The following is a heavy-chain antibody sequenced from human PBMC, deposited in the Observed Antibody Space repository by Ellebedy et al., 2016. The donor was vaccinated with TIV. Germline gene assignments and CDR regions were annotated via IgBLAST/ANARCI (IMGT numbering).Heavy chain of an antibody. Sequence: AASVKVSCKASGYTFTDYYIHWVRQAPGQGLEWMGWINPNSVGTNYAQKFQGWVTMTRDTSISTAYMELSRLRSDDTAVYYCARDGAVTTVFDYWGQGTLVTVSS. D-gene: IGHD4-17*01. CDR3: ARDGAVTTVFDY. V-gene: IGHV1-2*04. CDR2: INPNSVGT. J-gene: IGHJ4*02. CDR1: GYTFTDYY.